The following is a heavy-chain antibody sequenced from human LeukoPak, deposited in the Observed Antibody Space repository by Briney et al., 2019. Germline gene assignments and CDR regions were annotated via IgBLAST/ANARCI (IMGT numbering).Heavy chain of an antibody. Sequence: SETLSLTCTVSGGSISSGDHYWSWIRQPPGKGLEWIGYIYYSGSTYYNPSLKSRVTISVDTSKNQFSLKLSSVTAADTAVYYCAREWEWLRLGYYGMDVWGQGTTVTVSS. V-gene: IGHV4-30-4*01. D-gene: IGHD5-12*01. CDR3: AREWEWLRLGYYGMDV. J-gene: IGHJ6*02. CDR2: IYYSGST. CDR1: GGSISSGDHY.